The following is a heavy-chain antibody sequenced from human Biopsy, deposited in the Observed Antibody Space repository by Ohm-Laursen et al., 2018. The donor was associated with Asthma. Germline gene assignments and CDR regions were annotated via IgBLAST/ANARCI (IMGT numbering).Heavy chain of an antibody. J-gene: IGHJ6*02. CDR3: ARGSSSRLSQWELLVSGGKRAHSYYGMDV. D-gene: IGHD1-26*01. V-gene: IGHV4-34*01. CDR1: GGSFSSNY. Sequence: SETLSLTCAVYGGSFSSNYWSWIRQTPGKGLEWLGAFHQSGHNNYNPALGSRITLSVDTSKNQFSPRLTSVTAADTAVYYCARGSSSRLSQWELLVSGGKRAHSYYGMDVWGQGTTVTVSS. CDR2: FHQSGHN.